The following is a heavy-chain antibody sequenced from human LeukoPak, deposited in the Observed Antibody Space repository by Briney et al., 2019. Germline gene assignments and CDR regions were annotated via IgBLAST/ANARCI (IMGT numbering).Heavy chain of an antibody. V-gene: IGHV3-33*06. CDR2: IWYDGSNK. Sequence: GRSLRLSCAASGFTFSSYGMHWVRQAPGKGLEWVAVIWYDGSNKYYADSVKGRFAISRDNSKNTLYLQMNSLRAEDTAVYYCAKDLRQGCSSTSCYDYYYYGMDVWGQGTTVTVSS. CDR1: GFTFSSYG. J-gene: IGHJ6*02. D-gene: IGHD2-2*01. CDR3: AKDLRQGCSSTSCYDYYYYGMDV.